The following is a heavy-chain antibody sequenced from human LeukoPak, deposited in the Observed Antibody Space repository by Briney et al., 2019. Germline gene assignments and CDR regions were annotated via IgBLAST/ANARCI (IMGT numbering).Heavy chain of an antibody. CDR1: GGSISSYY. CDR3: ARGGIVCTKGVCYTPYFDY. J-gene: IGHJ4*02. Sequence: SETLSLTCTVSGGSISSYYWSWIRQPPGKGLEWIGYIYYSGSTNYNPSLKSRVTISVDTSKNQFSLKLSSVTAADTAVYYCARGGIVCTKGVCYTPYFDYWGQGTLVTVSS. CDR2: IYYSGST. D-gene: IGHD2-8*01. V-gene: IGHV4-59*08.